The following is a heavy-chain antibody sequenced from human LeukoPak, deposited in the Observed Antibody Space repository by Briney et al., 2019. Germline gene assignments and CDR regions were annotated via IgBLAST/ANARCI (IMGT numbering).Heavy chain of an antibody. J-gene: IGHJ4*02. V-gene: IGHV3-21*01. CDR1: GVTFSSYS. CDR3: AGETIAVASWVVDY. CDR2: ISSSSSYI. D-gene: IGHD6-19*01. Sequence: PGGTLRLSCAASGVTFSSYSMNWVRHAPGKGREWVSSISSSSSYIYYADSEKGRFTISRDTAKNSMYLQMKSLRAEDTAVYYCAGETIAVASWVVDYWGQGTLVTVSS.